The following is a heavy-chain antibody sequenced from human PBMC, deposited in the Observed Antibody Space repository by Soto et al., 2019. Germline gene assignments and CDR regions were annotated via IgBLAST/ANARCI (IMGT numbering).Heavy chain of an antibody. CDR1: GFTFSRSA. CDR3: AARTGTNPGYYYTDF. D-gene: IGHD1-1*01. CDR2: IVVGSGNT. J-gene: IGHJ6*03. Sequence: SVKVSCKASGFTFSRSAMQWVRQARGQRLEWIGWIVVGSGNTNYAQKFQERVTISRDMSTSTGYMELSSLRSEDTAVYYCAARTGTNPGYYYTDFCGKGITVTVSS. V-gene: IGHV1-58*02.